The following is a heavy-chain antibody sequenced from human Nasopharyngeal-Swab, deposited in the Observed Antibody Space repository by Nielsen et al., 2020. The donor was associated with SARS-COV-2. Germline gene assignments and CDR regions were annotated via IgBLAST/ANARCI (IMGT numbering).Heavy chain of an antibody. CDR1: GFTVSSNY. Sequence: GESLKISCAASGFTVSSNYMSWVRQAPGKGLEWVSVIYSGGSTYYADSVKGRFTISRDNSKNTLYLQMNSLRAEDTAVYYCARDLMVGETGDYWGQGTLVTVSS. D-gene: IGHD3-16*01. CDR2: IYSGGST. V-gene: IGHV3-53*01. CDR3: ARDLMVGETGDY. J-gene: IGHJ4*02.